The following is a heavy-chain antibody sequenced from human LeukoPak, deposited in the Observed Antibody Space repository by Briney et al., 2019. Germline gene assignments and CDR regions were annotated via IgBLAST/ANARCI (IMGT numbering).Heavy chain of an antibody. CDR3: AKRPSSSTTGSASAFDI. CDR1: GFTFSTSD. CDR2: ISDGGGTT. J-gene: IGHJ3*02. V-gene: IGHV3-23*01. D-gene: IGHD2-2*01. Sequence: GGSLRLSCAASGFTFSTSDMNWVRQAPGKGLEWVSAISDGGGTTFYADSVKGRFAISRDNSKNTLFLQMNSLRAEDTALYYCAKRPSSSTTGSASAFDIWGQGTMVTVSS.